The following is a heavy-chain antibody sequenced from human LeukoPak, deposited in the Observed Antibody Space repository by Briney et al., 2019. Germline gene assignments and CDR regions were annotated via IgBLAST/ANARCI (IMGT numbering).Heavy chain of an antibody. V-gene: IGHV3-23*01. J-gene: IGHJ4*02. CDR2: VSGSGGST. CDR1: VFTFSSYS. CDR3: AKVPERRFHYYDSSGYSDY. Sequence: GGSLRLSCAASVFTFSSYSMSWVRQAPGEGLEWVSAVSGSGGSTYYADSVKGRFTISRDNSKNTLYLQMNSLRAEDTAVYYCAKVPERRFHYYDSSGYSDYWGQGTLVTVSS. D-gene: IGHD3-22*01.